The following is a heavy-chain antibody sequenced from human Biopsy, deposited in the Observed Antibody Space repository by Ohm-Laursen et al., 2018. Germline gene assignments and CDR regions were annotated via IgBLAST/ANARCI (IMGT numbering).Heavy chain of an antibody. J-gene: IGHJ4*02. CDR1: GGSFSDYY. Sequence: SQTLSLTWAVSGGSFSDYYWTWIRQVPGEGLEWIAYMHHSGPTYTYYNPSLKSRVAISVEVSKNQFSLKVSSVTAADTAVYFCTRKPNSLYYFDHWGQGTLVTVSS. CDR3: TRKPNSLYYFDH. D-gene: IGHD1-14*01. CDR2: MHHSGPT. V-gene: IGHV4-34*09.